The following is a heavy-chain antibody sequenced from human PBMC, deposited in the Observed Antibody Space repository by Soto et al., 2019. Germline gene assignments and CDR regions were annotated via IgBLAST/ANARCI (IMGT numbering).Heavy chain of an antibody. CDR1: GLTLRSYA. V-gene: IGHV3-23*01. CDR2: ISGRSAVP. CDR3: AKGGPFTGGFDP. J-gene: IGHJ5*02. D-gene: IGHD3-16*01. Sequence: EGQLLQSGGDLVQPGGSLRLSCAGSGLTLRSYAMTWIRQTPEKGLEWVSTISGRSAVPSYADSVNGRFTVSRDNSNNTIYLQMNSLRPDDTAIYYCAKGGPFTGGFDPWGQGTLVTVSA.